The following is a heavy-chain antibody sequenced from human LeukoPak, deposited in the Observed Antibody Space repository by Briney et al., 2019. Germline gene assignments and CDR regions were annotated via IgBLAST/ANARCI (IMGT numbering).Heavy chain of an antibody. CDR2: IYYSGST. V-gene: IGHV4-59*01. J-gene: IGHJ3*01. Sequence: SETLSLTCTVSGGSISSYYWSWTRQPPGKGLEWIGYIYYSGSTNYNPSLKSRVTISVDTSKNQFSLKLSSVTAADTAVYYCARDTPNYDIYWGQGTMVTVSS. D-gene: IGHD3-9*01. CDR1: GGSISSYY. CDR3: ARDTPNYDIY.